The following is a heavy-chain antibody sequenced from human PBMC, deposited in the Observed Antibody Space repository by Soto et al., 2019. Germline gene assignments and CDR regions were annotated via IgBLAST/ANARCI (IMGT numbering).Heavy chain of an antibody. CDR1: GGYISSYY. V-gene: IGHV4-59*08. CDR2: IYYSGST. D-gene: IGHD3-10*01. Sequence: ASETLSLTCIVSGGYISSYYCSWIRQPPGKGLEWIGYIYYSGSTNYNPSLKSRVTISVDTSKNQFSLKLNSMTAADTAVYYCARHNYGSGSTYFDYWGQGTLVTVSS. CDR3: ARHNYGSGSTYFDY. J-gene: IGHJ4*02.